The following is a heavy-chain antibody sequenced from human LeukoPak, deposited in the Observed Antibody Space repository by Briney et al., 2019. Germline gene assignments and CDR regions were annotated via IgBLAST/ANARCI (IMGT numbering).Heavy chain of an antibody. V-gene: IGHV1-18*01. Sequence: ASVKVSCKASGGTFSSYAISWVRQAPGQGLEWMGWISAYNGNTNYAQELQGRVTMTTDTSTSTAYMELRSLRSDDTAVYYCARFCSSTSCYQRGGAFDIWGQGTMVTVSS. CDR3: ARFCSSTSCYQRGGAFDI. J-gene: IGHJ3*02. CDR1: GGTFSSYA. D-gene: IGHD2-2*01. CDR2: ISAYNGNT.